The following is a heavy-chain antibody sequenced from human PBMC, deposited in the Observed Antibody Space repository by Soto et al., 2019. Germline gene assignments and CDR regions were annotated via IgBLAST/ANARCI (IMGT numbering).Heavy chain of an antibody. J-gene: IGHJ3*01. CDR3: ARSLPGTYGAFDL. CDR1: ELTFRSYW. D-gene: IGHD1-7*01. Sequence: EVKLVDSGGGLVQPGGSLRLSCAASELTFRSYWMHWVRQSPGKGLVWVSRISGDGSSTNYADSVKGRFTISRDNAKNTVYLQIDSLRSEDTAVYYCARSLPGTYGAFDLWGQGTMVTVSS. V-gene: IGHV3-74*01. CDR2: ISGDGSST.